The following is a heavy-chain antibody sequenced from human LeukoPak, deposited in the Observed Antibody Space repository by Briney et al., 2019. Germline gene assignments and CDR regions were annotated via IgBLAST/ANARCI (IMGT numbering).Heavy chain of an antibody. J-gene: IGHJ3*01. CDR3: ATRKV. Sequence: SQTLSLTCSVSGGSINNFYWSWIRQPPGKGLEWIGYIYYSGSTNYNPSLKSRVTISIDTSKNQFSLKLSSVTAADTAVYYCATRKVWGQGTMVTVSS. V-gene: IGHV4-59*01. CDR2: IYYSGST. CDR1: GGSINNFY.